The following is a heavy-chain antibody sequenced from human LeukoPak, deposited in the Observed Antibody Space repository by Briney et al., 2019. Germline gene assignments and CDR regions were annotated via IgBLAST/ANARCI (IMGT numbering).Heavy chain of an antibody. J-gene: IGHJ4*02. V-gene: IGHV4-34*01. CDR3: AREIYCSSTSCYTYFDY. CDR1: GGSFSGYY. D-gene: IGHD2-2*02. CDR2: INHSGST. Sequence: PSETLSLTCAVYGGSFSGYYWSWIRRPPGKGLEWIGEINHSGSTNYNPSLKSRVTISVDTSKNQFSLKLSSVTAADTAVYYCAREIYCSSTSCYTYFDYWGQGTLVTVSS.